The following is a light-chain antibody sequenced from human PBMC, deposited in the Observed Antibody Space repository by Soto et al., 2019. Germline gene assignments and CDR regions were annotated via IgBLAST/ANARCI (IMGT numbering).Light chain of an antibody. J-gene: IGKJ1*01. CDR1: HSVSSNY. V-gene: IGKV3-20*01. CDR3: QHYGISPT. Sequence: EIVLTQSPGTLSLSPGERATLSCRSSHSVSSNYLAWYQQKPGQAPRLLIYDASSRATGIPDRFSGSGSGTDFTLTISRLETVDFAVYYCQHYGISPTFGQGTKVEIK. CDR2: DAS.